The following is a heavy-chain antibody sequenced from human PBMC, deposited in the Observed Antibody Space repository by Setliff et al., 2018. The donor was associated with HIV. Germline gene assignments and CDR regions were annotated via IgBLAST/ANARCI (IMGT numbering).Heavy chain of an antibody. D-gene: IGHD3-10*01. CDR1: GYTFTDYY. J-gene: IGHJ3*02. CDR3: ATASNYYGSGSHGQAFDI. V-gene: IGHV1-69-2*01. Sequence: ASVKVSCKASGYTFTDYYMHWVQQAPGKGLEWMGRVDPEDGETIYAEKFQGRVTITADTSTDTAYMELSSLRSEDTAVYYCATASNYYGSGSHGQAFDIWGQGTMVTVPS. CDR2: VDPEDGET.